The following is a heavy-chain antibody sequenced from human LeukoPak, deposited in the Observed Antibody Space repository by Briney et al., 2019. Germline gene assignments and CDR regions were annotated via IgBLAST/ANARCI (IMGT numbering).Heavy chain of an antibody. CDR1: GYTFTSYA. J-gene: IGHJ4*02. CDR3: ARDSVSYCSSTSCYLGFDY. V-gene: IGHV1-3*01. Sequence: GASVKVSCKASGYTFTSYAMHWVRQAPGQRLEWMGWINAGNGNTKYSQKFQGRVTITRDTSASTAYMELSSLRSEDTAVYYCARDSVSYCSSTSCYLGFDYWGQGTLVAVSS. CDR2: INAGNGNT. D-gene: IGHD2-2*01.